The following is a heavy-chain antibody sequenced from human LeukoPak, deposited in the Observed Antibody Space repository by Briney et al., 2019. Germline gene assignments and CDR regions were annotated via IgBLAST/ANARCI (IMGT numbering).Heavy chain of an antibody. CDR2: IYYSGST. V-gene: IGHV4-31*03. Sequence: SETLSLTCTVSGGSISSGGYYWSWIRQHPGKGLEWIGYIYYSGSTYYNPSLKSRVTISVDTSKNQFSLKLSSVTAADTAVYYCTTTKVGANLYDHWGQGTLVSVSS. J-gene: IGHJ4*02. D-gene: IGHD1-26*01. CDR3: TTTKVGANLYDH. CDR1: GGSISSGGYY.